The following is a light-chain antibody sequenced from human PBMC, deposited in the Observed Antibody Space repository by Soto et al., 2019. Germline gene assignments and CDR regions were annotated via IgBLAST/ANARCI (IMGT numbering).Light chain of an antibody. V-gene: IGLV2-14*01. CDR2: DVS. CDR1: RSDIGGYNY. Sequence: QSVLTKPASVSGSPGQSITIYCTGTRSDIGGYNYVSWYQQHPGKAPKLIIYDVSNRPSGVSNRLSGSKSGNTASLTISGLQAEDEADFYCSSYAGSSTPVVFCGGTQLTVL. CDR3: SSYAGSSTPVV. J-gene: IGLJ2*01.